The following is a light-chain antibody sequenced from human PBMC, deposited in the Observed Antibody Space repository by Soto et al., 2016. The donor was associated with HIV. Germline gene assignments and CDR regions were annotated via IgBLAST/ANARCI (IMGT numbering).Light chain of an antibody. Sequence: DVVMTQSPLSLPVTLGQPASISCRSSQSLVDSDGNTFLIWFQQRPGQSPRRLFYKVSNRDSGVPDRFSGSGSGTDFTLKISRVEAEDVGVYYCMQGTHWPPWTFGQGTKVEIK. CDR2: KVS. J-gene: IGKJ1*01. CDR3: MQGTHWPPWT. CDR1: QSLVDSDGNTF. V-gene: IGKV2-30*01.